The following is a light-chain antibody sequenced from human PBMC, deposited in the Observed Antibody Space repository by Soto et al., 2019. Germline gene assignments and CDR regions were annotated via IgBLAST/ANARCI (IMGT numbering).Light chain of an antibody. CDR1: QSVSSN. CDR2: GAS. Sequence: EIVMTQSPATLSVSPGERATLSCRASQSVSSNLAWYQQKPGQAPRLLIYGASTRATGIPARFSGSGSGTEFTLTISSLQSEDFAVYSCQQYKNWPKTFGPGTKVDIK. CDR3: QQYKNWPKT. V-gene: IGKV3-15*01. J-gene: IGKJ3*01.